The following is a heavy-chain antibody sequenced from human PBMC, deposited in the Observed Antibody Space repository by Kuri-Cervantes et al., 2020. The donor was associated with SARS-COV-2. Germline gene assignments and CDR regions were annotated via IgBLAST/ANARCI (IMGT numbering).Heavy chain of an antibody. D-gene: IGHD3-10*01. Sequence: GGSLRLSCAASGFTFSSYSMNWVRQAPGKGLEWVSSISSSSSYIYYADSVKGRFTISRDNSKNTVYLQMNSLRVEDTAVYYCAKDGYGFGASDIWGQGTMVTVSS. CDR2: ISSSSSYI. CDR1: GFTFSSYS. J-gene: IGHJ3*02. CDR3: AKDGYGFGASDI. V-gene: IGHV3-21*01.